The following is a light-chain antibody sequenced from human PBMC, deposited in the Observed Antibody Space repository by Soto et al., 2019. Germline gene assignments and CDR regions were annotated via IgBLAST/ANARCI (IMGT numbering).Light chain of an antibody. Sequence: EVALTKTQTPLSLSPGERATLSCRASPSVTNFLAWYQQKPGQAPRLLIYGAFNRATGIPARFSGSGSGTDFTLTISSLEPEDSAIYYCQQHNVLPLITFGQGTRLEVK. CDR3: QQHNVLPLIT. CDR1: PSVTNF. J-gene: IGKJ5*01. V-gene: IGKV3-11*01. CDR2: GAF.